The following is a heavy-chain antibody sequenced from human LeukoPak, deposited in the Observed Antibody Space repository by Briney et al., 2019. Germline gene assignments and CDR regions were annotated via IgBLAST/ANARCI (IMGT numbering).Heavy chain of an antibody. Sequence: PGGSLRLSCAASGFTFSSYGMHWVRQAPGKGLEWVAVIWYDGSNKYYADSVKGRFTISRDNSKNTLYLQMNSLRAEDTAVYYCARDRDYGDYLDAFDIWGQGTMVTVSS. CDR2: IWYDGSNK. J-gene: IGHJ3*02. CDR3: ARDRDYGDYLDAFDI. V-gene: IGHV3-33*01. D-gene: IGHD4-17*01. CDR1: GFTFSSYG.